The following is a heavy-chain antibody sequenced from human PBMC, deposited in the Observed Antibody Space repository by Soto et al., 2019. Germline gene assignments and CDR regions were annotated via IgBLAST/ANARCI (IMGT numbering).Heavy chain of an antibody. CDR2: ISGSGGST. Sequence: GGSLRLSCADSGFTFSSSAMSWVRQAPGKELEWVSAISGSGGSTYYADSVKGRFTISRDNSKNTLYLQMNSLRAEDTAVYYFANGFQTYYDFWSGYKGDHYGVDVWGQGTPVTVSS. D-gene: IGHD3-3*01. CDR3: ANGFQTYYDFWSGYKGDHYGVDV. J-gene: IGHJ6*02. CDR1: GFTFSSSA. V-gene: IGHV3-23*01.